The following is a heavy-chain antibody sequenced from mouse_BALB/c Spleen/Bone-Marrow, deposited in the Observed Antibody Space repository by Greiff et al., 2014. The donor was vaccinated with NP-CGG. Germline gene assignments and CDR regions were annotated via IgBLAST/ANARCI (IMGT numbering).Heavy chain of an antibody. Sequence: EVKLVESGAELVKPGASVKLSCTASGFNIKDTYMHWVKQRPEQGLEWIGRIDPANGNTKYDPKFQGKATITADTSSNTAYLQLSSLTSEDTAVYYCANYYYGSSLFAYGGQGTLVTVSA. CDR3: ANYYYGSSLFAY. V-gene: IGHV14-3*02. CDR2: IDPANGNT. J-gene: IGHJ3*01. CDR1: GFNIKDTY. D-gene: IGHD1-1*01.